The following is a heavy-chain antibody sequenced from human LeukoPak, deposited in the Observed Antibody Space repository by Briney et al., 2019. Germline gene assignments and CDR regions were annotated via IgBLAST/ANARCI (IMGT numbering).Heavy chain of an antibody. V-gene: IGHV3-7*01. D-gene: IGHD3-16*01. CDR3: TRGITSD. J-gene: IGHJ4*02. CDR1: GFTFSSYG. Sequence: GGSLKLSCAASGFTFSSYGMSWVRQAPGKGLEWVGFIKEDGTEKHYVDSVRGRFTISRDNAKNALYLQLNSLRAEDTALYYCTRGITSDWGQGTLVTVSS. CDR2: IKEDGTEK.